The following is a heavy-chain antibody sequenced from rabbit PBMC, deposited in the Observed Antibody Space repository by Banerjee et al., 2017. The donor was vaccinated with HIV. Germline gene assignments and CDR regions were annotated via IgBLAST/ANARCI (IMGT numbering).Heavy chain of an antibody. D-gene: IGHD8-1*01. J-gene: IGHJ4*01. CDR1: GFSFSSGYY. CDR2: IRAGSSGST. Sequence: QSLEESGGDLVKPGASLTLTCTASGFSFSSGYYMCWVRQAPGKGLEWIACIRAGSSGSTYYASWAKGRFTVSKTSSTTVTLQMTSLTAADTATWFCARDGYAGGSAYPDYFNLWGPGTLVTVS. CDR3: ARDGYAGGSAYPDYFNL. V-gene: IGHV1S40*01.